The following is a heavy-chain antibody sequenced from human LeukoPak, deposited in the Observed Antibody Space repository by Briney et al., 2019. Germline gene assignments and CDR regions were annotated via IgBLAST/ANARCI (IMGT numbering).Heavy chain of an antibody. D-gene: IGHD6-13*01. Sequence: SETLSLTCTVSGGSISSGSYYWSWIRQPAGKGLEWIGRIYTSGSTNYNPSLKSRVTMSVDTSKNQFSLKLSSVTAADTAVYYCARTNIAAVDYWGQGTLVTVSS. J-gene: IGHJ4*02. V-gene: IGHV4-61*02. CDR1: GGSISSGSYY. CDR3: ARTNIAAVDY. CDR2: IYTSGST.